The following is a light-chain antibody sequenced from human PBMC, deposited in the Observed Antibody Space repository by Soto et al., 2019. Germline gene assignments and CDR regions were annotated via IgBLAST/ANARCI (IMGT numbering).Light chain of an antibody. CDR2: EVS. Sequence: QSALTQPPSASGSPGQSVTISCTGTSSDIGTYDYVSWYQHLPDKAPKLIIYEVSKRPSGVPDRFSGSKSGNTAPLTVSGLQAEDEGDYYCCSYGGGNNFYVFGTGTKSPS. V-gene: IGLV2-8*01. CDR1: SSDIGTYDY. CDR3: CSYGGGNNFYV. J-gene: IGLJ1*01.